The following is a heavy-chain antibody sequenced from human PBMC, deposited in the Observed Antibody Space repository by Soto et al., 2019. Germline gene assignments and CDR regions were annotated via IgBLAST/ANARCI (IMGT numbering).Heavy chain of an antibody. V-gene: IGHV1-69*08. Sequence: QVQLVQSGAEVKKPGSSVKVSCKASGGTFSSYTISWVRQAPGQGLEWMGRIIPILGIASYAQKFQGRVTITXDXTTSTAYMELSSLRSEDTAVYYCARDCSSTSCYAYPWGQGTLVTVSS. CDR3: ARDCSSTSCYAYP. CDR1: GGTFSSYT. J-gene: IGHJ5*02. CDR2: IIPILGIA. D-gene: IGHD2-2*01.